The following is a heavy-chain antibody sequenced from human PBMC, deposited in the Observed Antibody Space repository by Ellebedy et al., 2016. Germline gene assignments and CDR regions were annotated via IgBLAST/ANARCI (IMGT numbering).Heavy chain of an antibody. D-gene: IGHD1-7*01. CDR1: GFSFRDYG. Sequence: GESLKISXEASGFSFRDYGMHWVRQAPGKGLEWVSSISDLNYIYYADSVKGRFTMSRDSAKDSLHLQMNSLRREDTAVYFCARAAVSGTSNWQFYYYYMGVWGKGTTVTVSS. J-gene: IGHJ6*03. V-gene: IGHV3-69-1*01. CDR3: ARAAVSGTSNWQFYYYYMGV. CDR2: ISDLNYI.